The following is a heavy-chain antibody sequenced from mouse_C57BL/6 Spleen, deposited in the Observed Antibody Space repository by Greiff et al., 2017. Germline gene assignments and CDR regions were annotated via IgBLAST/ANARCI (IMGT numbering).Heavy chain of an antibody. D-gene: IGHD4-1*01. CDR1: GFTFSSYG. CDR2: FSSGGSYT. Sequence: EVKLVESGGDLVKPGGSLKLSCAASGFTFSSYGMSWFRQTPDKMLVWVATFSSGGSYTYYPDSVTGRFTISRDNAKNTLYLQMSSLKSEDTAMYYGARHPGNWDSYYCDYWGQGTTLTVSS. J-gene: IGHJ2*01. V-gene: IGHV5-6*01. CDR3: ARHPGNWDSYYCDY.